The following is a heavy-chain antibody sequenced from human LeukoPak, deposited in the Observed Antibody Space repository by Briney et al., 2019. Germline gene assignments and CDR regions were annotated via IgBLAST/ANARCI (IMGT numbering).Heavy chain of an antibody. CDR2: AFSDGRT. D-gene: IGHD1-26*01. J-gene: IGHJ4*02. V-gene: IGHV3-53*01. CDR3: AKDQRWESPHYLDS. Sequence: GGSLRLSCAASGITVSTNYMSWVRQAPGKGLEWVSIAFSDGRTFYADSVRGRFTISRDNSKNTLYVQMNSLRDEDTAVYYCAKDQRWESPHYLDSWGQGTLVTVSS. CDR1: GITVSTNY.